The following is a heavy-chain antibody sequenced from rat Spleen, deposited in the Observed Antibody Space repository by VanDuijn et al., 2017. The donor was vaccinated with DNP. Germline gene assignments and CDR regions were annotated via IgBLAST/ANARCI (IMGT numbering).Heavy chain of an antibody. CDR1: RITFSDHN. Sequence: EVQLVESGGGLVQPGRSLKLSCAVSRITFSDHNMAWVRQAPQKGLEWVATISHDGSDTYYRDSVKGRFTISRDNAKSTLYLQIDSLRSEDTATYYCASRPPPTRGPFDYWGQGVTVTVSS. CDR3: ASRPPPTRGPFDY. J-gene: IGHJ2*01. V-gene: IGHV5-7*01. CDR2: ISHDGSDT. D-gene: IGHD1-4*01.